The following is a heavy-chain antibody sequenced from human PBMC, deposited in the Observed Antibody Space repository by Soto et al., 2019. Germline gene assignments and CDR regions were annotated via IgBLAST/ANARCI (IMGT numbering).Heavy chain of an antibody. Sequence: SGPTLVNPTETLTLTCTVSGFSLSSAAMGVGWIRQPPGKALEWLAHIFSNDQEGYSTSLKSRLTISKDTSKSQVVLTMTNLDPVDTATYYCARAIAGSSRYDSWGQGTQVTVSS. J-gene: IGHJ4*02. V-gene: IGHV2-26*01. CDR2: IFSNDQE. CDR3: ARAIAGSSRYDS. D-gene: IGHD6-6*01. CDR1: GFSLSSAAMG.